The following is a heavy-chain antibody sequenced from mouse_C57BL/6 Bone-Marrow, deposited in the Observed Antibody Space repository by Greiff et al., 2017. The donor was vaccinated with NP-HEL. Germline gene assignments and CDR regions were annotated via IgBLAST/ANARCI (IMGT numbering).Heavy chain of an antibody. V-gene: IGHV1-52*01. D-gene: IGHD3-3*01. CDR1: GYTFTSYW. CDR2: IDPSDSET. Sequence: QVQLQQPGAELVRPGSSVKLSCKASGYTFTSYWMHWVKQRPIQGLEWIGNIDPSDSETHYNQKFKDKATLTVDKSSSTAYMQLSRLTSEDSAVYYCASREGDYFDYWGQGTTLTVSS. J-gene: IGHJ2*01. CDR3: ASREGDYFDY.